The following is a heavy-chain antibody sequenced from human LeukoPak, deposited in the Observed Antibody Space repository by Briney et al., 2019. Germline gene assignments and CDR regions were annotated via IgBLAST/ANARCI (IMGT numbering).Heavy chain of an antibody. D-gene: IGHD6-13*01. J-gene: IGHJ4*02. Sequence: SETLPLTCTVSGYSISSGYYWGWIRQPPGKGLEWIGSIYHSGSTYYNPSLKSRVTISVDTSKNQFSLKLSSVTAADTAVYYCATTLIAAAGTLSDYWGQGTLVTVSS. CDR2: IYHSGST. CDR1: GYSISSGYY. V-gene: IGHV4-38-2*02. CDR3: ATTLIAAAGTLSDY.